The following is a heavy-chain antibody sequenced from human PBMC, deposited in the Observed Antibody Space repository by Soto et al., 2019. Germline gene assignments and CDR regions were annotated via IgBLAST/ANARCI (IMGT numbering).Heavy chain of an antibody. CDR2: INPNSGGT. Sequence: ASVKVSCKASGYTSTGYYMHWVRQAPGQGLEWMGWINPNSGGTNYAQKFQGWVTMTRDTSISTAYMELSRLRSDDTAVYYCARAYCGGDCQEDYYYYGMDVWGQGTTVTVSS. CDR3: ARAYCGGDCQEDYYYYGMDV. CDR1: GYTSTGYY. D-gene: IGHD2-21*02. V-gene: IGHV1-2*04. J-gene: IGHJ6*02.